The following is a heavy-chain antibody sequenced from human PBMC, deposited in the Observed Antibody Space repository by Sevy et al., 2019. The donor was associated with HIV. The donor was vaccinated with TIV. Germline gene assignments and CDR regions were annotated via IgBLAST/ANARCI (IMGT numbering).Heavy chain of an antibody. CDR2: ISSSSSYI. D-gene: IGHD5-18*01. CDR3: ARDRSGGIQLWWDFDY. CDR1: GFTFSSYS. Sequence: GGSLRLSCAASGFTFSSYSMNWVRQAPGKGLEWVSSISSSSSYIYYADSVKGRFTISRDNAKNSLYLQMNSLRAEDTAVYYCARDRSGGIQLWWDFDYWGQGTLVTVSS. J-gene: IGHJ4*02. V-gene: IGHV3-21*01.